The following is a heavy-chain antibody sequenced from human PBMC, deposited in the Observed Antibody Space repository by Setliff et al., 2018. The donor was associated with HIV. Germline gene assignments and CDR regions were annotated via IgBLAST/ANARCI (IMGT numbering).Heavy chain of an antibody. D-gene: IGHD2-8*01. V-gene: IGHV4-38-2*02. CDR2: IYSNGNT. Sequence: SETLSLTCDVSGYSISSGYYWGWIRQPPGKGLEWIGRIYSNGNTDYNPSLKSRVTISEDTSKNQFSLKVNSVTAADTAMYFCARESPDGLDYWGQGTLVTVSS. CDR1: GYSISSGYY. CDR3: ARESPDGLDY. J-gene: IGHJ4*02.